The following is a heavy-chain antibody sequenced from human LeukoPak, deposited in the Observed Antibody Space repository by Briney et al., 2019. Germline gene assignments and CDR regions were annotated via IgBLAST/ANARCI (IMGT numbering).Heavy chain of an antibody. CDR3: ARLGSWYYYYYGMDV. J-gene: IGHJ6*02. Sequence: ASVKVSCKASGYTFTSYDINWVRQATGQGLEWMGWMNPNSGNTGYAQKFQGRVTMTRNTSISTAYMELSSLRSEDTAVYYCARLGSWYYYYYGMDVWGQGTLVTVSS. V-gene: IGHV1-8*01. CDR2: MNPNSGNT. D-gene: IGHD6-13*01. CDR1: GYTFTSYD.